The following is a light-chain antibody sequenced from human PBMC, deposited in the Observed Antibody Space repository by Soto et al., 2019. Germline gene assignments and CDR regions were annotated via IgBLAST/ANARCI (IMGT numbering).Light chain of an antibody. CDR2: GAS. J-gene: IGKJ1*01. V-gene: IGKV3-15*01. Sequence: EIVTTQSPATLSVSPGERATLSCRASQSVSSNLAWYQQKPGQAPRLLIYGASTRATGIPARFSGSGSGTEFTLTFSSLQSEDFAVYYCQQYNNWPPTFGQGTKV. CDR3: QQYNNWPPT. CDR1: QSVSSN.